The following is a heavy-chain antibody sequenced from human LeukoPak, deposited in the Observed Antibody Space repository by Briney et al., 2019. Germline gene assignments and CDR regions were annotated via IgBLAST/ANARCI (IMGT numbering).Heavy chain of an antibody. CDR3: ARPYYYESGQYYFHY. J-gene: IGHJ4*02. D-gene: IGHD3-10*01. Sequence: GESLKISCKGSGYSFTSYWIGWVRQMPGKGLEWMAIIYPGDSDTRYSPSFQGQVTISADKSISTAYLQWSSLKASDTAMYYCARPYYYESGQYYFHYWGQGTLVTVSS. V-gene: IGHV5-51*01. CDR2: IYPGDSDT. CDR1: GYSFTSYW.